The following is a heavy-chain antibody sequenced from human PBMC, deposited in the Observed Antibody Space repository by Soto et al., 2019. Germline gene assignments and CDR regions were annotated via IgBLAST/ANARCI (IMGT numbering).Heavy chain of an antibody. CDR2: ISYDGSEK. CDR3: ARGYYYGGLAP. CDR1: GFTFSRYA. Sequence: QVQLVESGGGVVQPGRSLRLSCAASGFTFSRYAMHWARQAPGKGLEWVTVISYDGSEKYYVDSVQGRFTSSRDNSRNEGYLQMNSLRGEDTAVYYCARGYYYGGLAPWGQGTLVTVSA. J-gene: IGHJ5*02. V-gene: IGHV3-30-3*01. D-gene: IGHD3-10*01.